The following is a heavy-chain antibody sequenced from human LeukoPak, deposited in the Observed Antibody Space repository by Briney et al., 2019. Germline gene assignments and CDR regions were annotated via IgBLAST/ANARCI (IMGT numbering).Heavy chain of an antibody. J-gene: IGHJ5*02. CDR2: INPNSGGT. Sequence: GASVKVSCKASGYTFTGYYMHWVRQAPGQGLEWMGWINPNSGGTNYAQKFQGRVTMTRDTSISTAYMELSRLRSEDTAVYYCARGMNIAAAGQGWFDPWGQGTLVTVSS. V-gene: IGHV1-2*02. D-gene: IGHD6-13*01. CDR1: GYTFTGYY. CDR3: ARGMNIAAAGQGWFDP.